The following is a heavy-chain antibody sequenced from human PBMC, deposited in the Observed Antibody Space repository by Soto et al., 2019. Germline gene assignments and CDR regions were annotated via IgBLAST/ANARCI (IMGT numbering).Heavy chain of an antibody. D-gene: IGHD2-15*01. V-gene: IGHV4-34*01. Sequence: PSETLSLTCAVYGGSFSGYYWSWIRQPPGKGLKWIGEINHSGSTNYNPSLKSRVTISVDTSKNQFSLKLSSVTAADTAVYYCARVGYCSGGSCSEYYFDYWGQGTLVTVSS. J-gene: IGHJ4*02. CDR1: GGSFSGYY. CDR3: ARVGYCSGGSCSEYYFDY. CDR2: INHSGST.